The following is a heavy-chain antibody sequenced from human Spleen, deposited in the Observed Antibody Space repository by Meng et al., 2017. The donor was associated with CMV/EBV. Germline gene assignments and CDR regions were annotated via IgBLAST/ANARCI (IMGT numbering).Heavy chain of an antibody. J-gene: IGHJ4*02. Sequence: SLKISCAASGFTFDDYAMHWVRQAPGKGLEWVSGISWNSGSIGYADSVKGRFTISRDNAKNSLYLQMNSLRAEDTALYYCAKGPYSSSWPFFNYWGQGALVTVSS. CDR3: AKGPYSSSWPFFNY. CDR2: ISWNSGSI. CDR1: GFTFDDYA. D-gene: IGHD6-13*01. V-gene: IGHV3-9*01.